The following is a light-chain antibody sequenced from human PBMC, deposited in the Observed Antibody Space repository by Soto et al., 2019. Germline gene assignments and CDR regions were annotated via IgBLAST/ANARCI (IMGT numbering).Light chain of an antibody. V-gene: IGKV2-28*01. CDR3: MQSLQTPRT. Sequence: DIVMTQSPLSLPVTPGEPASISCRSSESPLHNDGYNYLDWYLQKPGQSPQLLIYLGSNRASGVPDRFSGSGSVTDFTLTISRVEAEDVGVYYCMQSLQTPRTFGQGTKVEIK. J-gene: IGKJ1*01. CDR1: ESPLHNDGYNY. CDR2: LGS.